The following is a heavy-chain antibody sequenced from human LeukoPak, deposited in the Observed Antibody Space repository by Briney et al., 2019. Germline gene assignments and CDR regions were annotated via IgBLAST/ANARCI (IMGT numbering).Heavy chain of an antibody. CDR2: IIPIFGTA. CDR3: ARVAIFGVVKGRYNWFDP. J-gene: IGHJ5*02. V-gene: IGHV1-69*01. Sequence: SVTVSFTASGGTFSSYAISWVRQAPGQGLEWMGGIIPIFGTANYAQKFQGRVTITADESTSTAYMELSSLRSEDTAVYYCARVAIFGVVKGRYNWFDPWGQGTLVTVSS. CDR1: GGTFSSYA. D-gene: IGHD3-3*01.